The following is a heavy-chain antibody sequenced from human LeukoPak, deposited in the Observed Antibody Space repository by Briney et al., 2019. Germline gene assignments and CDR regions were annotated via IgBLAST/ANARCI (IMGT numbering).Heavy chain of an antibody. CDR2: IDPNSGGT. V-gene: IGHV1-2*02. D-gene: IGHD5-18*01. CDR3: ARVSHHVDTAMVTYYYYMDV. Sequence: ASVKVSCKASGYTFSGYYMHWVRQAPGQGLEWMGWIDPNSGGTNYAQKLQGRVTMTTDTSTSTAYMELRSLRSDDTAVYYCARVSHHVDTAMVTYYYYMDVWGKGTTVTVSS. CDR1: GYTFSGYY. J-gene: IGHJ6*03.